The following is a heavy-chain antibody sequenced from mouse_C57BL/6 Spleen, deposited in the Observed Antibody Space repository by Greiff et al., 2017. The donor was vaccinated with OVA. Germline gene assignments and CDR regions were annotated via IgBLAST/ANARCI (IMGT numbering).Heavy chain of an antibody. Sequence: QLQQPGAELVKPGASVKLSCKASGYTFTSYWMHWVKQRPGQGLEWIGMIHPNSGSTNYNEKFKSKATLTVEKSSSTAYMQLSSLTSEGSAGYNCARVRGVRAQGTSYFDYWGPGTTLTVSS. J-gene: IGHJ2*01. D-gene: IGHD3-2*02. CDR1: GYTFTSYW. V-gene: IGHV1-64*01. CDR2: IHPNSGST. CDR3: ARVRGVRAQGTSYFDY.